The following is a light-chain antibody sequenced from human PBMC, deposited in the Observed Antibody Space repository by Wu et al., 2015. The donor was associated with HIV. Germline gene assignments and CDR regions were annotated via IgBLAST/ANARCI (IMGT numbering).Light chain of an antibody. CDR2: DAS. CDR3: QQYANSPLT. J-gene: IGKJ4*01. V-gene: IGKV3-11*01. CDR1: QSISRY. Sequence: EIVLTQSPATLSLSPGERATLSCRASQSISRYLAWYQQKPGQAPRLLIYDASNRATGIPARFSGSGSGADFTLTISRLEPEDFAVYFCQQYANSPLTFGGGTKVEIK.